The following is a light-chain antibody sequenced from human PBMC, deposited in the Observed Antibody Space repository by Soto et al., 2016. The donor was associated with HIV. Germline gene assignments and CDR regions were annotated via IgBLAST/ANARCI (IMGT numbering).Light chain of an antibody. CDR1: KLGNKY. Sequence: SYELTPPPSVSVSPGQTASITCSGDKLGNKYVCWYQQKPGQSPVLVIYQDTKRPSGIPERFSGSNSGNTATLTISETQAMDEADYYCQAWDSSTVVFGGGTKLTVL. CDR2: QDT. V-gene: IGLV3-1*01. J-gene: IGLJ2*01. CDR3: QAWDSSTVV.